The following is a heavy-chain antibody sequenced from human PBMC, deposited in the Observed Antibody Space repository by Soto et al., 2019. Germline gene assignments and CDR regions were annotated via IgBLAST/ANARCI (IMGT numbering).Heavy chain of an antibody. V-gene: IGHV6-1*01. Sequence: SQTPLVRCAISEDSLSSNSAAVDWSRRTPSRGLEWLGRTYHRSKWYNDYAVSVKSRIVISPDTSKNQFSLQLNSVTPEDTAVYYCARTTGHFDSWGQGTLVTVS. CDR1: EDSLSSNSAA. CDR3: ARTTGHFDS. CDR2: TYHRSKWYN. J-gene: IGHJ4*02. D-gene: IGHD1-1*01.